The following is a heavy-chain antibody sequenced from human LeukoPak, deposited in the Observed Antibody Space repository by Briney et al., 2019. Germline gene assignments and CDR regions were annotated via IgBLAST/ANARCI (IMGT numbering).Heavy chain of an antibody. V-gene: IGHV1-18*01. CDR2: ISPYKGNK. CDR1: GYMFSNFFSSYG. CDR3: ASGYYSGGSGYSPADY. J-gene: IGHJ4*02. D-gene: IGHD3-22*01. Sequence: ASVKVSCKASGYMFSNFFSSYGITWVRQAPGQGLEWMGWISPYKGNKKFAQKFQGRVTMTTDTSTSTAYMELRSLRSDDTAAYYCASGYYSGGSGYSPADYWGQGTLVTVSS.